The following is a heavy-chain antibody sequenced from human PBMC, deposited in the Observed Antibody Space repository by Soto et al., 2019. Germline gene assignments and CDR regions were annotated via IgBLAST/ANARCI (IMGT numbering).Heavy chain of an antibody. CDR1: GFTFSNYA. CDR3: TWRSGQYYDY. J-gene: IGHJ4*02. D-gene: IGHD3-22*01. V-gene: IGHV3-23*01. CDR2: LTGSDGVT. Sequence: GSLRLSCAASGFTFSNYAMNWVRQAPGKGLEWVSGLTGSDGVTYYADSVKGRFTLARDTSKNTLWLQMNSLRVEDTAIYYCTWRSGQYYDYWGQGTLVTVSS.